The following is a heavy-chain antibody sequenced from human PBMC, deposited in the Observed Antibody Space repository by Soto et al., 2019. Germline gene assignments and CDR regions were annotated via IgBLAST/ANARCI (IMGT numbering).Heavy chain of an antibody. D-gene: IGHD3-3*01. J-gene: IGHJ6*02. CDR2: ISAYNGNT. Sequence: GASVKVSCKASGYTFTSYGSSWVRQAPGQGLEWMGWISAYNGNTNYAQKLQGRVTMTTDTSTSTAYMELRSLRSDDTAVYYCARDLNDFWSGYLIDHYYYYGMDVWGQGTTLTVSS. CDR3: ARDLNDFWSGYLIDHYYYYGMDV. CDR1: GYTFTSYG. V-gene: IGHV1-18*01.